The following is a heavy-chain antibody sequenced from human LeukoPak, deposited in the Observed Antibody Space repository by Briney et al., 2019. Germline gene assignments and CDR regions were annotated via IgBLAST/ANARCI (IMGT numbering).Heavy chain of an antibody. CDR2: IIPILGIA. CDR1: GGTFSSYA. D-gene: IGHD6-13*01. J-gene: IGHJ6*02. CDR3: ARFVESMAAGSYYYGMDV. Sequence: SVKVSCKASGGTFSSYAISWVRQAPGQGLEWMGRIIPILGIANYAQKFQGRVTITADKSTSTAYMELSSLRSEDTAVYYCARFVESMAAGSYYYGMDVWGQGTTVTVSS. V-gene: IGHV1-69*04.